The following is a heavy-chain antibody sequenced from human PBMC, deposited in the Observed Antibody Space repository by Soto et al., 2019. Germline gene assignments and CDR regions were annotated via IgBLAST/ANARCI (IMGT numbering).Heavy chain of an antibody. Sequence: SETLSLTCTVSGGSISSYYWSWIRQPPGKGLEWIGYIYYSGSTNYNPSLKSRVTISVDTSKNQFSLKLGSVTAADTAVYYCARDLIAVAGPLNWFDPWGQGTLVTVSS. CDR3: ARDLIAVAGPLNWFDP. CDR1: GGSISSYY. D-gene: IGHD6-19*01. V-gene: IGHV4-59*01. J-gene: IGHJ5*02. CDR2: IYYSGST.